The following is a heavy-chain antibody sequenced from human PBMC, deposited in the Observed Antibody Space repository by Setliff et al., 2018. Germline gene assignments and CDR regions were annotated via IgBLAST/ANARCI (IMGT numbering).Heavy chain of an antibody. Sequence: ASVKVSCKASGYTFTSHYMHWVRQAPGLGLEWMGTINPSSGRTSYAQKFQGRVAMTRDTSTSTVYMDMSSLRSEDTAVYYCARDVFPYHYEGAFDIWGQGTMVTVSS. D-gene: IGHD3-22*01. CDR3: ARDVFPYHYEGAFDI. CDR2: INPSSGRT. CDR1: GYTFTSHY. V-gene: IGHV1-46*01. J-gene: IGHJ3*02.